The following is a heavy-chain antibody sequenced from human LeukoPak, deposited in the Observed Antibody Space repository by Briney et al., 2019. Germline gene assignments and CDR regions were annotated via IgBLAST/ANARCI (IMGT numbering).Heavy chain of an antibody. J-gene: IGHJ5*02. CDR1: GGSISSYY. D-gene: IGHD6-13*01. CDR3: ARDKRSSSWSNWFDP. Sequence: SETLSLTCTVSGGSISSYYWSWIRQPAGKGLEWIGRIYTSGSTNYNPSLKSRVTMSVDTSKNQFSLKLSSVTAADTAVYYCARDKRSSSWSNWFDPWGQGTLVTVSS. CDR2: IYTSGST. V-gene: IGHV4-4*07.